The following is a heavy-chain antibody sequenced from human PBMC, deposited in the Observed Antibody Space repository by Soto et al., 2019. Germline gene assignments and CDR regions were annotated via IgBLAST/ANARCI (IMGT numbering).Heavy chain of an antibody. CDR2: IYYSGST. Sequence: PSETLSLTCTVSGGXISSYYWSWIRQPPGKGLEWIGYIYYSGSTYYNPSLKSRVTISVDTSKNQFSLKLSSVTAADTAVYYCARVLAAAVYFDYWGQGTLVTVSS. V-gene: IGHV4-30-4*08. CDR1: GGXISSYY. D-gene: IGHD6-13*01. CDR3: ARVLAAAVYFDY. J-gene: IGHJ4*02.